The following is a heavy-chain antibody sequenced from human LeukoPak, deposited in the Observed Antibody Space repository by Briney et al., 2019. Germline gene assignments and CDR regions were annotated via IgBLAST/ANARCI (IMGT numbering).Heavy chain of an antibody. CDR1: GYTFTGYY. CDR2: ISAYNGNT. CDR3: ARGGSSGSFDY. D-gene: IGHD6-19*01. V-gene: IGHV1-18*04. J-gene: IGHJ4*02. Sequence: GASVKVSCKASGYTFTGYYMHWVRQAPGQGLEWMGWISAYNGNTNYAQKLQGRVTMTTDTSTSTAYMELRSLRSDDTAVYYCARGGSSGSFDYWGQGTLVTVSS.